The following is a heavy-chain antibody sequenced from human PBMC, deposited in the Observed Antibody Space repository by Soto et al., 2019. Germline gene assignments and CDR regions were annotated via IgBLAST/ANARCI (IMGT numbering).Heavy chain of an antibody. CDR2: TYHRGST. J-gene: IGHJ4*02. CDR1: GVSISSYF. V-gene: IGHV4-59*01. CDR3: ARIGGYHGPLDY. D-gene: IGHD3-16*02. Sequence: SETLSLTCSVSGVSISSYFWSWIRQPPGRGLEWIGYTYHRGSTNYSPSLKSRVAISLDTSENQFSLKVNSVTAADTAVYYCARIGGYHGPLDYWGQGTPVTVS.